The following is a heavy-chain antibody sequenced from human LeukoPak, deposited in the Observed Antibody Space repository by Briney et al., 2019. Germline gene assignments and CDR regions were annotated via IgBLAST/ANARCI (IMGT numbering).Heavy chain of an antibody. J-gene: IGHJ4*02. Sequence: GASVKVSCKSSGYTFTGYYIHWVRQAPGRGLEWMGWINPNSGGTNYAKKFQGSVTMTRDTSISTAYMELSRLRSDDTAVYYCARLGDWVVVPAALPMDYWGQGTLVTVSS. D-gene: IGHD2-2*01. CDR3: ARLGDWVVVPAALPMDY. CDR2: INPNSGGT. CDR1: GYTFTGYY. V-gene: IGHV1-2*02.